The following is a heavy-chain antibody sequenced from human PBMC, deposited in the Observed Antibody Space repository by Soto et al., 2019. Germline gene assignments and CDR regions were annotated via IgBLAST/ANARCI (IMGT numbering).Heavy chain of an antibody. CDR3: ARVPYP. CDR2: IYHSGST. CDR1: GGSISSGGYS. V-gene: IGHV4-30-2*01. Sequence: QLQLRESGSGLMKPSQTLSLTCTVSGGSISSGGYSWSWIRQPPGKGLEWIAYIYHSGSTYYNPSLKSRVTISVDRSKNQFSLKLNSVTAADTAVYYCARVPYPWGQGTLVTVSS. J-gene: IGHJ5*02.